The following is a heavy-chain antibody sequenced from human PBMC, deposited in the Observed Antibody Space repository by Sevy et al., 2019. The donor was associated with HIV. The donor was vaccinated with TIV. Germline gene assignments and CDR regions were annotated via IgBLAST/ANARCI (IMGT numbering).Heavy chain of an antibody. Sequence: GESLKISCKGSAYTFTTHWIGWVRQMPGKGLEWMGIMSPGDWDPRYSPSFQGQVTMSVDKSVSTAYLQWHGLETSDTAIYYCARLDSYSIGWSPRYYFDYWGQGTLVTVSS. CDR3: ARLDSYSIGWSPRYYFDY. V-gene: IGHV5-51*01. CDR2: MSPGDWDP. D-gene: IGHD6-19*01. CDR1: AYTFTTHW. J-gene: IGHJ4*02.